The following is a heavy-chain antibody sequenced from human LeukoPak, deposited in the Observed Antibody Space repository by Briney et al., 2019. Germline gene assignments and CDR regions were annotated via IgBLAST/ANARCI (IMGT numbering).Heavy chain of an antibody. D-gene: IGHD6-6*01. Sequence: GASVKVSCKASGYTFTGYYMQWVRQAPGQGLEWMGWINPNSGGTKFAQKFQGRVTMTRDTSINTAYMELSSLRSDDTAVYFCARGGSSPRRFFQHWGQGTLVTVSS. V-gene: IGHV1-2*02. J-gene: IGHJ1*01. CDR2: INPNSGGT. CDR3: ARGGSSPRRFFQH. CDR1: GYTFTGYY.